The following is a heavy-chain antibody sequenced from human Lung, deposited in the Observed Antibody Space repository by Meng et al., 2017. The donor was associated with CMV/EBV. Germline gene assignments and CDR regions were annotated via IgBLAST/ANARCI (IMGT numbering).Heavy chain of an antibody. V-gene: IGHV3-21*01. Sequence: GGSXRLXXAASGFTFSTYSMNWVRQAPGKGLEWVSSISSSSSYIYYADSVKGRFTISRDNAKNSLYLQMNSLRAEDTAVYYCARDYYGSTDNYWGQGTLVTVSS. J-gene: IGHJ4*02. CDR2: ISSSSSYI. CDR1: GFTFSTYS. CDR3: ARDYYGSTDNY. D-gene: IGHD4-23*01.